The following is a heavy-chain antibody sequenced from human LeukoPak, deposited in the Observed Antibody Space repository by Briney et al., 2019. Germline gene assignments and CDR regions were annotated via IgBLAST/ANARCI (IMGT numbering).Heavy chain of an antibody. J-gene: IGHJ4*02. V-gene: IGHV3-15*01. CDR1: GFTFSNAW. Sequence: PGGSLTLSCAASGFTFSNAWMSWVRQAPGKGLEWVGRIRDNTDGGATDYAAPVKGRFTISRDDSKNTLYLQMNSLKTEDTAVYYCTYDSSGFQVYWGQGTLVTVSS. CDR2: IRDNTDGGAT. CDR3: TYDSSGFQVY. D-gene: IGHD3-22*01.